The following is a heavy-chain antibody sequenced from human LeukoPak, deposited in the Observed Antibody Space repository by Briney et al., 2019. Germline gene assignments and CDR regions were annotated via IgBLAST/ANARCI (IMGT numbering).Heavy chain of an antibody. D-gene: IGHD3-3*01. CDR3: ARDVNLGWLSRYYFDH. CDR1: GFTFSDYY. Sequence: GGSLRLSCAASGFTFSDYYMSWIRQAPGKGLEWVSYISSSGSTIYYADSVKGRFTISRDNAKNTLYLQMNSLRAEDTAVYYCARDVNLGWLSRYYFDHWGQGTLVTVSS. CDR2: ISSSGSTI. V-gene: IGHV3-11*04. J-gene: IGHJ4*02.